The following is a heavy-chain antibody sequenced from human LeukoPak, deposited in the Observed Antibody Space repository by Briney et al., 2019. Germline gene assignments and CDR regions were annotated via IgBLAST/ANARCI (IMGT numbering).Heavy chain of an antibody. Sequence: GGSLRLSCAASGFTFSSLGMHWVRQAPGKGPEWLTIISSDGSQAHYADSVKGRFTISRDSSKHMLYLQMNSLRADDTAVYYCVKEDKDTYYFDYWGQGTLVTVAS. J-gene: IGHJ4*02. CDR3: VKEDKDTYYFDY. CDR1: GFTFSSLG. V-gene: IGHV3-30*18. CDR2: ISSDGSQA.